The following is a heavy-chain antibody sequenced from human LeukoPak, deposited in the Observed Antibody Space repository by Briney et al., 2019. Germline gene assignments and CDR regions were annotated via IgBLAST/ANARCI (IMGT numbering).Heavy chain of an antibody. CDR1: GYTFTSYG. D-gene: IGHD3-3*01. V-gene: IGHV1-18*01. CDR3: ARAVLVSGYPQNFDY. Sequence: ASVKVSCKASGYTFTSYGISWVRQAPGQGLEWMGWISAYNGNTNYAQKFQGRVTITTDESTSTAYMELSSLRSEDTAVYYCARAVLVSGYPQNFDYWGQGTLVTVSS. CDR2: ISAYNGNT. J-gene: IGHJ4*02.